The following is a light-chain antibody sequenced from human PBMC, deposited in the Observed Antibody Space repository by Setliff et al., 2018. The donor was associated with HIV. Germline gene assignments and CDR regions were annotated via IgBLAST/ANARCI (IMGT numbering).Light chain of an antibody. J-gene: IGLJ1*01. V-gene: IGLV2-14*02. CDR1: SNDVGRYDL. Sequence: QSVLTQPASVSGSPGQSITISCTGTSNDVGRYDLVSWYQQHPARAPKLIIYQATRRPSGVSNRFSGSKSGNVASLTISGLQAEDEADYYCCSYTSSYTYVFGTGTKVTVL. CDR2: QAT. CDR3: CSYTSSYTYV.